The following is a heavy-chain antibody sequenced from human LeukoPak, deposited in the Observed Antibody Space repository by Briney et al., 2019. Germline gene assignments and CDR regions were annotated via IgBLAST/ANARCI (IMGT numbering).Heavy chain of an antibody. J-gene: IGHJ4*02. Sequence: GGSLRLSCAASGFTFTNYWMTWVRQAPGKGLEWVANINKDGSEKQYVDSVKGRFTTSRDNPKNSVYLQMSSLRVEDSAVYYCARDPVQDFDFWGQGIMVTVSS. V-gene: IGHV3-7*01. CDR3: ARDPVQDFDF. CDR2: INKDGSEK. CDR1: GFTFTNYW.